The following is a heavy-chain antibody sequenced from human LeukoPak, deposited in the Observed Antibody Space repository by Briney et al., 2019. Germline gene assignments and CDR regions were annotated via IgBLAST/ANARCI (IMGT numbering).Heavy chain of an antibody. CDR1: GGTFSSYA. Sequence: SVKVSCKASGGTFSSYAISWVRQAPGQGLEWMGGIIPMFGTADYAQKLQGRVTITADKSTSTAYMELSSLRSEDTAVYYCARGGDGYNLDYYYYMDVWGKGTTVTVSS. CDR3: ARGGDGYNLDYYYYMDV. D-gene: IGHD5-24*01. CDR2: IIPMFGTA. V-gene: IGHV1-69*06. J-gene: IGHJ6*03.